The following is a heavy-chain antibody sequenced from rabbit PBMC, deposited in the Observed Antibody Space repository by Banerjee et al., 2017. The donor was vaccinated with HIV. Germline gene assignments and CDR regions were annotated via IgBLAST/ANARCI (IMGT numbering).Heavy chain of an antibody. J-gene: IGHJ4*01. Sequence: QEQVVESGGGLVQPGGSLKLSCKASGSDFSNYYMSWVRQAPGKGLEWIACIYTGDGDTYYATWAKGRFTISSHNAQNTLYLQLNSLTAADTATYFCASWDGYAGYPYAFNLWGQGTLVTVS. CDR2: IYTGDGDT. V-gene: IGHV1S47*01. CDR1: GSDFSNYY. D-gene: IGHD6-1*01. CDR3: ASWDGYAGYPYAFNL.